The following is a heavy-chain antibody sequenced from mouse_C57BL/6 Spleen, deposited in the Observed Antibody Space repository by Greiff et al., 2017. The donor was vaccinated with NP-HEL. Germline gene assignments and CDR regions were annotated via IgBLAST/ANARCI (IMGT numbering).Heavy chain of an antibody. CDR3: ARSYYYGSSYAMDY. CDR1: GYTFTSYW. V-gene: IGHV1-59*01. CDR2: IDPSDSYT. Sequence: VQLKQPGAELVRPGTSVKLSCKASGYTFTSYWMHWVKQRPGQGLEWIGVIDPSDSYTNYNQKFKGKATLTVDTSSSTAYMQLSSLTSEDSAVYYCARSYYYGSSYAMDYWGQGTSVTVSS. J-gene: IGHJ4*01. D-gene: IGHD1-1*01.